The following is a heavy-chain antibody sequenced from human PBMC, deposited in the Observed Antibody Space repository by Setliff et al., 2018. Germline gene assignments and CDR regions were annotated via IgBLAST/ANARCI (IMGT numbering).Heavy chain of an antibody. V-gene: IGHV3-53*01. CDR2: IYNIGET. J-gene: IGHJ5*01. D-gene: IGHD3-10*01. CDR3: ARDRGGTNPWFDF. CDR1: GLTVSNDF. Sequence: PGGSLRLSCVVSGLTVSNDFMGWVRQAPGKGLEWVSVIYNIGETRYADSVKGRFTISRDKSKNTLYLHLSSLRAEDTATYYCARDRGGTNPWFDFWGQGTLVTVSS.